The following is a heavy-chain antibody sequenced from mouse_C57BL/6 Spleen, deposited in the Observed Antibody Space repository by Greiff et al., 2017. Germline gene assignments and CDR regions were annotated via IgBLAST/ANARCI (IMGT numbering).Heavy chain of an antibody. D-gene: IGHD1-1*01. Sequence: VKLVESGAELVKPGASVKISCKASGYAFSSYWMNWVKQRPGKGLEWIGQIYPGDGDTNYNGKFKGKATLTADKSSSTAYMQLSSLTSEDSAVYFCARIYYYGSYYFDYWGQGTTLTVSS. CDR3: ARIYYYGSYYFDY. J-gene: IGHJ2*01. V-gene: IGHV1-80*01. CDR1: GYAFSSYW. CDR2: IYPGDGDT.